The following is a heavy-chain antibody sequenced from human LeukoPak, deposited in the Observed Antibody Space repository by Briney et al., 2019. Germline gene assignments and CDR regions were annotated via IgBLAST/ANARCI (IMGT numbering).Heavy chain of an antibody. Sequence: PSETLSFTCGVSGFSITGGYYWGRVRQPPGKGLEWIGNIYRDGTTYYAPSLKSRVTISINASKNHFFLNLTSVTAADTAVYYCTREGTAALYWGQGSLVFVSS. CDR2: IYRDGTT. J-gene: IGHJ4*02. D-gene: IGHD2-21*02. CDR3: TREGTAALY. V-gene: IGHV4-38-2*02. CDR1: GFSITGGYY.